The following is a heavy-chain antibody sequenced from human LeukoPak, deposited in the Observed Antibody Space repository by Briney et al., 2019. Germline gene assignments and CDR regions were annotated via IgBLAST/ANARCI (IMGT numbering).Heavy chain of an antibody. CDR3: AGGRRSHLRRDGYNLFAFDI. J-gene: IGHJ3*02. CDR1: GFTFSSYW. D-gene: IGHD5-24*01. Sequence: PGGSLRLSCAASGFTFSSYWMSWVRQAPGKGLEWVSSISSSSSYIYYADSVKGRFTISRDNAKNSLYLQMNSLRAEDTAVYYCAGGRRSHLRRDGYNLFAFDIWGQGTMVTVSS. V-gene: IGHV3-21*01. CDR2: ISSSSSYI.